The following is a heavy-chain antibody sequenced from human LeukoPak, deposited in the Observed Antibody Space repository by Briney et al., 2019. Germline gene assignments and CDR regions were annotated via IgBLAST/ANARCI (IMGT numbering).Heavy chain of an antibody. CDR3: ARGSGSYNTAYMN. CDR1: GYSFTSYW. J-gene: IGHJ4*02. D-gene: IGHD1-26*01. Sequence: GESLKISCKGSGYSFTSYWIGWVRQMPGKGLEWMGIIYPGDSDTRYSPSFQGQVTISADKSLSTAYLQWSSLKASDTAMYYCARGSGSYNTAYMNWGQGSPVTVFS. CDR2: IYPGDSDT. V-gene: IGHV5-51*01.